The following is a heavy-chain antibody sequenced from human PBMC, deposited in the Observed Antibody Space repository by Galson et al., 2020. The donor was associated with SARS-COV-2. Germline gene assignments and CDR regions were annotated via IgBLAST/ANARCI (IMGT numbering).Heavy chain of an antibody. CDR1: GFTFSSYG. V-gene: IGHV3-30*02. D-gene: IGHD5-12*01. CDR2: IWYDGSNK. Sequence: GGSLRLSCAASGFTFSSYGMHWVRQAPGKGLEWVAVIWYDGSNKYYADSVKGRFTISRDNSEETLYLQMNGLTAADTAKYYCATERYSGSRGLESWGQGILVTVSS. CDR3: ATERYSGSRGLES. J-gene: IGHJ5*02.